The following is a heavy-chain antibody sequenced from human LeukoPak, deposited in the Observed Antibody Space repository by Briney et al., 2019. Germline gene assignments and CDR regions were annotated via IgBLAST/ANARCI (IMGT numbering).Heavy chain of an antibody. CDR2: ISRSSSYI. D-gene: IGHD5-18*01. V-gene: IGHV3-21*01. CDR3: ARDRGREVLWLLGEGYGMDV. CDR1: GFTFSSYS. Sequence: PGGSVRLSCAASGFTFSSYSMNWVRQAPGKGLEWVSSISRSSSYIYYADSVKGRFTITRDNAKNSLYLQLNSLRAEDTAVYYCARDRGREVLWLLGEGYGMDVWGQGTTVTVSS. J-gene: IGHJ6*02.